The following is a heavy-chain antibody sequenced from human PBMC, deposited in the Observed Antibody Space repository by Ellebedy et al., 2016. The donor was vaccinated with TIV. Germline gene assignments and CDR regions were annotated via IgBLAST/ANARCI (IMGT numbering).Heavy chain of an antibody. J-gene: IGHJ4*02. CDR2: INPNSGGT. Sequence: AASVKVSCKASGYTFTGYYMHWVRQAPGQGLEWMGWINPNSGGTNYAQKFQGRVTMTRDTSINTASMELRSLRSDDTAVYYCAAGDCGGDCYSTYDYWGQGTLVTVSS. CDR1: GYTFTGYY. V-gene: IGHV1-2*02. D-gene: IGHD2-21*02. CDR3: AAGDCGGDCYSTYDY.